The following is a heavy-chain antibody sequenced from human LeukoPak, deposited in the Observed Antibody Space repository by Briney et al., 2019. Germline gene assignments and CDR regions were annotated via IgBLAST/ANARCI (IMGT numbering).Heavy chain of an antibody. CDR3: ARGSGVIETVIEHRQDI. CDR2: SSAYNGNT. Sequence: ASVKVSCQDTAYTYTSYGSSGVRQAPGQGLEWMGWSSAYNGNTNYAQKLQGRVTMTTDTSTSTAYMALRSRRSDDTDVYYCARGSGVIETVIEHRQDICGQGSLVTVSS. CDR1: AYTYTSYG. V-gene: IGHV1-18*01. D-gene: IGHD3-16*02. J-gene: IGHJ4*02.